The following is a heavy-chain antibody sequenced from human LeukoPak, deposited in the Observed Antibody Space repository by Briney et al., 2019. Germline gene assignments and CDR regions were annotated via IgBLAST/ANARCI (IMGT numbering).Heavy chain of an antibody. CDR2: IKTDGTTT. V-gene: IGHV3-74*01. D-gene: IGHD5-18*01. CDR1: GFIFSNYW. CDR3: ARDEYSPPWAFDI. Sequence: GGSLRLSCAGSGFIFSNYWMHWVRQAPGKGLMWVSRIKTDGTTTYYADSVRGRFTVSRDNAKNTLYLQMNSLRAEDTAVYYCARDEYSPPWAFDIWGQGTMVTVSS. J-gene: IGHJ3*02.